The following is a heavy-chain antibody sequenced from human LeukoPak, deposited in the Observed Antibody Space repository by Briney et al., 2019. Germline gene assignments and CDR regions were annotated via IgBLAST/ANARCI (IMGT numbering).Heavy chain of an antibody. Sequence: SETLSLTCTVSGGSIRSGTDYWSWIRQPAGKGLEWIGRIYMSGSTDYNPSFKSRVTMSVDTSKNQVSLKLRSVTAADTAVYYCARVSGFGAFDIWGQGTMVTVSS. CDR1: GGSIRSGTDY. J-gene: IGHJ3*02. V-gene: IGHV4-61*02. D-gene: IGHD3-3*01. CDR3: ARVSGFGAFDI. CDR2: IYMSGST.